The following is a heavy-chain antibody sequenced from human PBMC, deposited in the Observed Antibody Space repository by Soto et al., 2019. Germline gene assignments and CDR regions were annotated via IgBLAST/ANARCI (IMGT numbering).Heavy chain of an antibody. D-gene: IGHD2-2*01. CDR3: PSSQGSSTSLAIYYHYSYGMDV. V-gene: IGHV1-69*01. CDR1: GGTFSSYA. Sequence: QVQLVQSGAEVKKPGSSVKVSCKASGGTFSSYAISWVRQAPGQGLEWMGGIIPISGTANYAQKFQGRVTITADDSTRTAFVELCRLSSEVTSVCYCPSSQGSSTSLAIYYHYSYGMDVWGQGTTVTVSS. J-gene: IGHJ6*01. CDR2: IIPISGTA.